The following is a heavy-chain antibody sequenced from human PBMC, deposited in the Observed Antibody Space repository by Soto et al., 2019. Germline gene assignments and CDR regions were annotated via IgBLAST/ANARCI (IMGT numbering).Heavy chain of an antibody. V-gene: IGHV4-59*01. D-gene: IGHD3-16*01. CDR1: GGSISSYY. J-gene: IGHJ4*02. CDR2: IYYSGST. CDR3: ASAGEFSLPGSLDFDF. Sequence: SETLSLTCTVSGGSISSYYWSWIRQPPGKGLEWIGYIYYSGSTNYNPSLKSRVTISVDTSKNQFSLKLSSVTAADTAVYYCASAGEFSLPGSLDFDFWGQGALVTVSS.